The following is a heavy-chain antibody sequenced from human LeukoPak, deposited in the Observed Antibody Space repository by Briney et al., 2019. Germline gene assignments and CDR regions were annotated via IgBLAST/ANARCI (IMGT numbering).Heavy chain of an antibody. V-gene: IGHV4-59*08. CDR3: ARHVGNSGSGSYLTYFDY. CDR2: IYSSGST. J-gene: IGHJ4*02. CDR1: GGSISSYY. D-gene: IGHD3-10*01. Sequence: PSETLSLTCTVSGGSISSYYWSWIRHPPGKGLEWIGHIYSSGSTHYNPSLKSRVTISVDTSKNQFSLKLSSVTAADTAVYYCARHVGNSGSGSYLTYFDYWGQGTLVTVSS.